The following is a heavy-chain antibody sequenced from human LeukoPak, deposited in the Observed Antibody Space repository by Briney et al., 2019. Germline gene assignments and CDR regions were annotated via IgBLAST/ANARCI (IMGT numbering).Heavy chain of an antibody. J-gene: IGHJ3*02. CDR3: ATTSYDFYAFDI. V-gene: IGHV4-59*01. CDR2: IYYSGST. D-gene: IGHD3-3*01. CDR1: GGSISSYY. Sequence: SETLSLTCTVSGGSISSYYWSWIRQPPGKGLEWIGYIYYSGSTNYNPSLKSRVTISVDTSKNQFSLELSSVTAADTAVYYCATTSYDFYAFDIWGQGTMVTVSS.